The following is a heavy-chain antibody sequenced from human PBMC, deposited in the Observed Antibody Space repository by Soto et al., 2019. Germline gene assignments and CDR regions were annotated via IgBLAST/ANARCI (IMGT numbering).Heavy chain of an antibody. J-gene: IGHJ4*02. V-gene: IGHV4-30-2*02. D-gene: IGHD6-13*01. CDR1: GGSISSGGYS. CDR3: ARRAAAGTATNLLATAFDY. CDR2: IYHSGTT. Sequence: PSETLSLTCAVSGGSISSGGYSWSWIRQPPGKGLEWIGYIYHSGTTYYNPSLKSRVTISVDRSKNQFSLKLSSVTAADTAVYYCARRAAAGTATNLLATAFDYWGQGTLVTVSS.